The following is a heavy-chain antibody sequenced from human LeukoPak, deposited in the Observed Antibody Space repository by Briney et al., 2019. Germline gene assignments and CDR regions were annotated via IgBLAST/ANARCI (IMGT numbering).Heavy chain of an antibody. Sequence: PGGSLRLSCAASGFTFSNAWMSWVRQAPGKGLEWVGRIKSEAVGGTTDYAAPVKGRFTISRDDSKNTLYLQMDSLKSEDTAVYYCVTDIPGGSYPLDYWGQGTPVTVSS. CDR1: GFTFSNAW. CDR3: VTDIPGGSYPLDY. V-gene: IGHV3-15*01. D-gene: IGHD1-26*01. CDR2: IKSEAVGGTT. J-gene: IGHJ4*02.